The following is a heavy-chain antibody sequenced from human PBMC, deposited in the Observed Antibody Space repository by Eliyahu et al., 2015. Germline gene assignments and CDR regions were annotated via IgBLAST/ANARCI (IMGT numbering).Heavy chain of an antibody. CDR1: GFPFSSXG. J-gene: IGHJ6*02. V-gene: IGHV3-30*02. D-gene: IGHD6-6*01. CDR2: IRYDGSNK. CDR3: AKERLASSSSFLYGMDV. Sequence: QVQLVESGGGVVQPGGSLRLSCAASGFPFSSXGMHWVRQAPGKGLGWVAFIRYDGSNKYYADSVKGRFTISRDNSKNTLYLQMNSLRAEDTAVYYCAKERLASSSSFLYGMDVWGQGTTVTVSS.